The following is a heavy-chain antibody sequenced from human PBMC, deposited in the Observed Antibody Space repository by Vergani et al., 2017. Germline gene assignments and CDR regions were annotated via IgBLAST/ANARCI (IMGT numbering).Heavy chain of an antibody. V-gene: IGHV1-18*01. CDR2: ISAYNGNT. D-gene: IGHD2-2*01. J-gene: IGHJ4*02. CDR3: ARDNLGYCISTSCYSFDY. Sequence: QVQLVQSGAEVKKPGASVTVSCTASGYTFTSSGISWVRQAPGQGLKWMGWISAYNGNTNYAQKLTGRVTMTKDTATSTAYMELRRLRSDDTAVYYCARDNLGYCISTSCYSFDYWGQGTLVTVSS. CDR1: GYTFTSSG.